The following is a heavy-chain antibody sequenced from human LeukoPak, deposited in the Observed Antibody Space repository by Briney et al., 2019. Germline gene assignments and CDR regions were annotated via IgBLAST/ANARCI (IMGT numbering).Heavy chain of an antibody. Sequence: PGGSLRLSCTASGFIFYNYEMNWVRQPPGKGLEWVAYMSSSGSTTYYAASVKGRFTISRDNARDSLFLQMNSLRVEDTAIYYCARAGLLFYFDYWGQGALVTVSS. CDR2: MSSSGSTT. D-gene: IGHD2/OR15-2a*01. CDR1: GFIFYNYE. CDR3: ARAGLLFYFDY. V-gene: IGHV3-48*03. J-gene: IGHJ4*02.